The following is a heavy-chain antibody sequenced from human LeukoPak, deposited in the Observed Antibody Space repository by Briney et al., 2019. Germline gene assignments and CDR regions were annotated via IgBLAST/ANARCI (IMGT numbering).Heavy chain of an antibody. J-gene: IGHJ4*02. D-gene: IGHD5-18*01. CDR1: GFTFQNYE. CDR2: ISAGGVTI. Sequence: PGGSLRLSCVASGFTFQNYEMNWVRQAPGKGLEWVSYISAGGVTIYYADAVKGRFTISRDNAKSSLYLQMNSLRAEDTAVYYCTRDAGTRLKYSFGYGDYWGQGAPVTVSA. CDR3: TRDAGTRLKYSFGYGDY. V-gene: IGHV3-48*03.